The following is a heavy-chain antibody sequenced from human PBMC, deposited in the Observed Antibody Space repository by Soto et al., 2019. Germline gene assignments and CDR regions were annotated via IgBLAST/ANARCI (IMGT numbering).Heavy chain of an antibody. J-gene: IGHJ4*02. V-gene: IGHV3-30-3*01. Sequence: QVRLVESGGGVVQPGRSLRLSCAASGFTFSSYPLHWVRQAPGKGLEWVAVISYDATTKYHADSVKGRFTISRDNSKNTLYLQMNSLRDEDTAVYYCARDPLVGAPDDFDYWGQGTLVTVSA. D-gene: IGHD1-26*01. CDR1: GFTFSSYP. CDR2: ISYDATTK. CDR3: ARDPLVGAPDDFDY.